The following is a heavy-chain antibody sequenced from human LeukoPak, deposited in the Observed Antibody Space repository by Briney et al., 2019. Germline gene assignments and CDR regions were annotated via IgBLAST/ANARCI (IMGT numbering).Heavy chain of an antibody. V-gene: IGHV3-48*01. Sequence: PGGSLRLSCAASGFTFSSYSMNWVRQAPGKGLEWVSYISSSSSTIYYADSVKGRFTISRDNAKNSLYLQMNSLRAEETAVYYCARGSTTRSGPLDYWGQGTLVTVSS. CDR1: GFTFSSYS. D-gene: IGHD1-26*01. CDR2: ISSSSSTI. CDR3: ARGSTTRSGPLDY. J-gene: IGHJ4*02.